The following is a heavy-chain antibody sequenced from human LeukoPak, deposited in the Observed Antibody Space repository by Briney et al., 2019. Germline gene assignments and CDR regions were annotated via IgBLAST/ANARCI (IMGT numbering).Heavy chain of an antibody. D-gene: IGHD6-25*01. Sequence: SETLSLTCSVSGGSISSYYWSWIRQPAGKGLEWIGRIDNSGSTNYNPSLKSRVTISVDKSKNQFSLKVSSVTAADTAVYYCARVAPSGYYYMDVWGKGTTVTVSS. V-gene: IGHV4-4*07. CDR2: IDNSGST. J-gene: IGHJ6*03. CDR1: GGSISSYY. CDR3: ARVAPSGYYYMDV.